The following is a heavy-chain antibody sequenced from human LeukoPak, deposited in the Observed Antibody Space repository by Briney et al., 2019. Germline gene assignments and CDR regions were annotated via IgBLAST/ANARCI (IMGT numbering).Heavy chain of an antibody. CDR2: ISGRGGST. CDR3: AKDGGLWVSAHWGDS. J-gene: IGHJ4*02. CDR1: GFTFSSYA. D-gene: IGHD7-27*01. Sequence: GGSLRLSCAASGFTFSSYAMGWVRQAPGEGLEWVSAISGRGGSTYYADSVKGRFTISRDNSKNTLYLQMNSLRAEDTAVYYCAKDGGLWVSAHWGDSWGRGTLVTVSS. V-gene: IGHV3-23*01.